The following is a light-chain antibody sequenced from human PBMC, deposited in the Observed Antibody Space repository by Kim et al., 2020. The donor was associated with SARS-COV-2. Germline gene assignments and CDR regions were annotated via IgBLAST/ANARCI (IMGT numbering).Light chain of an antibody. J-gene: IGKJ1*01. CDR3: QQYASTLWT. CDR1: QNINKW. Sequence: ASVGDRVTITCRASQNINKWLDWYQQKPGKAPSLLIYKASTLERGVPSRFSGSGSGTEFTLTISSLQPDDFATYYCQQYASTLWTFGQGTKLEIK. V-gene: IGKV1-5*03. CDR2: KAS.